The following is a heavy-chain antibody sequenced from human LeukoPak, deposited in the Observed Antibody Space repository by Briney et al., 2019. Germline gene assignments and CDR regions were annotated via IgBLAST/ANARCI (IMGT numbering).Heavy chain of an antibody. CDR3: AIGPSGYYDLDY. Sequence: GGSLRLSCAASGFTFSDHYMDWVRQAPGKGLEWVGRIRNKANSYTTEYAASVKGRFTISRDDSKNSLYLRMNSLKTEDTAVYYCAIGPSGYYDLDYWGQGTLVTVSS. D-gene: IGHD3-22*01. CDR2: IRNKANSYTT. CDR1: GFTFSDHY. V-gene: IGHV3-72*01. J-gene: IGHJ4*02.